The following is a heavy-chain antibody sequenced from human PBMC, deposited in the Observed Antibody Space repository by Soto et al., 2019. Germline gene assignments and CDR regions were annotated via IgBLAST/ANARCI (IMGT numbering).Heavy chain of an antibody. J-gene: IGHJ6*02. CDR1: GFSFSDSY. CDR3: ARDRGGYGPPDV. CDR2: ISGSSGYT. D-gene: IGHD3-10*01. Sequence: QVQLVESGGGLVKPGGSLRLSCAASGFSFSDSYMSWVRQAPGKGLEWVAYISGSSGYTGYADSVKGRFTISRDNAKKPLYLQMNSLRVEDTAGYYCARDRGGYGPPDVWGQGTTVTVSS. V-gene: IGHV3-11*06.